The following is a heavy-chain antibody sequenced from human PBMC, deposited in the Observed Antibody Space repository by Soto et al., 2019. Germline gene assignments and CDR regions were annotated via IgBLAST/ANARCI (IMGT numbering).Heavy chain of an antibody. CDR2: IYWYDDK. V-gene: IGHV2-5*01. J-gene: IGHJ4*02. CDR1: GFSLGTSGVA. CDR3: VHSSRLYSDPPNSPYYFDF. Sequence: QITLKESGPTLVKPTQTLTLTCSLSGFSLGTSGVAVGWIRQPPGKALEWLALIYWYDDKRYSPSLKSRLTITKDTAKTQVVFRMTNMDPKATATYYCVHSSRLYSDPPNSPYYFDFWGQGNLVTVSS. D-gene: IGHD6-13*01.